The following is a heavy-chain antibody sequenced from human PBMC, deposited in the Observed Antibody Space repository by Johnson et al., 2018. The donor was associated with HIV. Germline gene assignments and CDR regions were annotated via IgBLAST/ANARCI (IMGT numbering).Heavy chain of an antibody. D-gene: IGHD6-6*01. J-gene: IGHJ3*02. V-gene: IGHV3-9*01. CDR1: GFTFDDYA. CDR3: AKERGAAPRGAFDI. CDR2: ISWNSDSI. Sequence: VQLVESGGGLVQPGRSLRLSCAASGFTFDDYAMHWVRQAPGKGLEWVSGISWNSDSIDYADSVKGRFTISRDNAKNSLYLQVNSLRAEDTAFYYCAKERGAAPRGAFDIWGQGTMVTVSS.